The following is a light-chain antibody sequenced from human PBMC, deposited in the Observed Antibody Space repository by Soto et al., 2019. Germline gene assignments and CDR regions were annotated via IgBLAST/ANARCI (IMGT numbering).Light chain of an antibody. CDR1: SSDVGLYDY. J-gene: IGLJ1*01. CDR2: AVS. CDR3: SSYTSDSSYV. V-gene: IGLV2-14*01. Sequence: QSVLIQAASVSGSPGQSITISCTGTSSDVGLYDYVSWYQQHPGKAPQLMIYAVSNRPSGVSNRFSASKSGNTASLFISGPQAEDEADYYCSSYTSDSSYVFGSGTKVTVL.